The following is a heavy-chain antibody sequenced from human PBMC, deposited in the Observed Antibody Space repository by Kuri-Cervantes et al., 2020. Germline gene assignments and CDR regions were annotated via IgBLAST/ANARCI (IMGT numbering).Heavy chain of an antibody. CDR3: ARDGGDSGDYGDY. CDR2: INPNSGGT. J-gene: IGHJ4*02. V-gene: IGHV1-2*02. Sequence: GGSLRLSCKASGYTFTGYYMHWVRQAPGQGLEWMGWINPNSGGTNYAQKFQGRVTMTRDTSISTAYMELSRLRSDDTAVYYCARDGGDSGDYGDYWGQGTLVTVSS. D-gene: IGHD3-10*01. CDR1: GYTFTGYY.